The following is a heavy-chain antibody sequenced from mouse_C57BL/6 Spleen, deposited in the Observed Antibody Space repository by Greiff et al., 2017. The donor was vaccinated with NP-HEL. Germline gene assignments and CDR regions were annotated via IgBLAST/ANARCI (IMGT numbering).Heavy chain of an antibody. CDR3: ARNFYYYGSSQYYFDY. V-gene: IGHV1-81*01. CDR2: IYPRSGNT. CDR1: GYTFTSYG. Sequence: VKLMESGAELARPGASVKLSCKASGYTFTSYGISWVKQRTGQGLEWIGEIYPRSGNTYYNEKFKGKATLTADKSSSTAYMELRSLTSEDSAVYFCARNFYYYGSSQYYFDYWGQGTTLTVSS. D-gene: IGHD1-1*01. J-gene: IGHJ2*01.